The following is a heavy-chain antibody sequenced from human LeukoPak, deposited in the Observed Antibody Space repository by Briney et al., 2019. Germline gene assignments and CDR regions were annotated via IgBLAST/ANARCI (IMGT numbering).Heavy chain of an antibody. Sequence: GGSLRLSCAASGFTFNNYAMTWVRQAPGKGLEWVSAISGSGGRTYYADSVKGRFTISRDKSKNALYLQLNSLRAEDTAVYYCARYGVFGDTPRGHFDYWGQGTLVTVS. J-gene: IGHJ4*02. D-gene: IGHD3-10*02. CDR3: ARYGVFGDTPRGHFDY. CDR1: GFTFNNYA. V-gene: IGHV3-23*01. CDR2: ISGSGGRT.